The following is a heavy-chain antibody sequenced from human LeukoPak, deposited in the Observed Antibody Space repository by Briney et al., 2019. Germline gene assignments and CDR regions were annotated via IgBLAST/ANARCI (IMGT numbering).Heavy chain of an antibody. V-gene: IGHV3-30*18. CDR3: AKLYTAMIDYDVFEI. Sequence: GGSLRLSCAASGFTFSSYGMHWVRQAPGKGLEWVAVISYDGSNKYYADSVKGRFTISRDNSKNTLYLQMNSLRAEDTAVYYCAKLYTAMIDYDVFEIWGQGTMVTVSS. CDR2: ISYDGSNK. J-gene: IGHJ3*02. D-gene: IGHD5-18*01. CDR1: GFTFSSYG.